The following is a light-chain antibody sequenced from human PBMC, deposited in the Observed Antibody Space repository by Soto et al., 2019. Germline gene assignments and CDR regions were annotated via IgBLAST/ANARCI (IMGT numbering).Light chain of an antibody. CDR2: DDR. Sequence: SYELTQPPSVSVAPGQTARITCGGNDLRSKSVHWYQQKPGQAPALVLYDDRYRPSGIPERSSGSKSGNTATLTISRVEAGDEADYFCQVWDDSNGQQGVFGTGTKVTVL. CDR3: QVWDDSNGQQGV. CDR1: DLRSKS. V-gene: IGLV3-21*02. J-gene: IGLJ1*01.